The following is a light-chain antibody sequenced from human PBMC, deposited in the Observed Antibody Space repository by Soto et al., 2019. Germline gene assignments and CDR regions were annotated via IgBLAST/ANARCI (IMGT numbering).Light chain of an antibody. CDR1: QSVSSNY. CDR2: GAS. Sequence: EVVMTLSKATLSVSPGKRATLSCRARQSVSSNYVAWYQQKPGQAPRLLVYGASGRATGIPDRFSGSGSGTDFTLTISRLEPEDFAVYYCQQYGSSRWTVGQGTEGDMK. V-gene: IGKV3-20*01. J-gene: IGKJ1*01. CDR3: QQYGSSRWT.